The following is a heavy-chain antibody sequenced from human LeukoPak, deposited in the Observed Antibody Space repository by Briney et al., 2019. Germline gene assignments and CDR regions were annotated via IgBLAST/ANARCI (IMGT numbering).Heavy chain of an antibody. CDR2: IYYSGST. V-gene: IGHV4-59*01. CDR1: GGSISSYY. Sequence: SETLSLTCTVSGGSISSYYWSWIRQPQGKGLEWIGYIYYSGSTNYDPSLKSRVTISVDTSKNQFSLKLSSVTAADTAVYYCARVSIVGATFDYWGQGTLVTVSS. D-gene: IGHD1-26*01. J-gene: IGHJ4*02. CDR3: ARVSIVGATFDY.